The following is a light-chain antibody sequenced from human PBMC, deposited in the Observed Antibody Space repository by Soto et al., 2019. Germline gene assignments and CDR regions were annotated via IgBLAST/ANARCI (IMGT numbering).Light chain of an antibody. CDR1: QSVSSSY. Sequence: EIVLTQSPGTLSLSPGERATLSCRASQSVSSSYLAWYQQKPGQAPMLLIYGASSRATGIPDRFSGSGSGTYFTLTISRLEPEDFAVYYCQQYGSSPPIFTFGPGTKVDIK. J-gene: IGKJ3*01. CDR2: GAS. CDR3: QQYGSSPPIFT. V-gene: IGKV3-20*01.